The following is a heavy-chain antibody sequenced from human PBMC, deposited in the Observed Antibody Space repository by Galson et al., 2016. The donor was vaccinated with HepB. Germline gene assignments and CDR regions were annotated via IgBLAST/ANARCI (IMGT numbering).Heavy chain of an antibody. J-gene: IGHJ5*02. CDR1: GFTFSTYT. V-gene: IGHV3-48*02. Sequence: SLRLSCAASGFTFSTYTFNWVRQAPGKGLEWVAHISSSGTTKYYADSVKGRFTISRDNAKNSLYLQMNSLRDEDTAVYYWGRESWFDPWGQGTLVTVSS. CDR2: ISSSGTTK. CDR3: GRESWFDP.